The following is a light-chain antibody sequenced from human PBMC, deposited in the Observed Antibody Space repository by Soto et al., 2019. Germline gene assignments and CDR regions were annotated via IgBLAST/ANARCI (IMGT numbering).Light chain of an antibody. CDR3: IQDYNYPLT. CDR2: AAS. V-gene: IGKV1-6*01. CDR1: QSISSY. J-gene: IGKJ4*01. Sequence: IQMTQFPSSLSASVGDRVTITCRASQSISSYLNWYQQKPGKAPKLLIYAASSLQSGVPSRFSGSGSGTDFTLTISSLQPEDFATYYCIQDYNYPLTFGGGTKVDIK.